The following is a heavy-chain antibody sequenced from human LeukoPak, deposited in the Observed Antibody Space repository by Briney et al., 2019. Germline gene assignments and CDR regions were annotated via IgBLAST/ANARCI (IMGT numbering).Heavy chain of an antibody. J-gene: IGHJ4*02. CDR3: TTEPRDYGDYELVDY. D-gene: IGHD4-17*01. CDR1: GFTFCNAW. V-gene: IGHV3-15*01. CDR2: IKSKTDGGTT. Sequence: GGSLRLSCAASGFTFCNAWTSWVRQAPGEGLEWVGRIKSKTDGGTTDCAAPVKARFTISRHDSINTLYLQMNSLKTEDTAVYYCTTEPRDYGDYELVDYWGQGTLVTVSS.